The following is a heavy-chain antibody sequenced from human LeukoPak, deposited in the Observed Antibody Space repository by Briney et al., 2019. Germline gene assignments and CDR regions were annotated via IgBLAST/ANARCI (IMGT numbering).Heavy chain of an antibody. Sequence: GESLKISCKGSGNSFTGYWIGWVRQMPGKGLELMGIIYPGDSDTRYRPSFQGQVTISADKSINTAYLQWSSLKASDTAFYYCARFSGREYYFDSWGQGTPVTVSS. J-gene: IGHJ4*02. CDR2: IYPGDSDT. CDR3: ARFSGREYYFDS. V-gene: IGHV5-51*01. CDR1: GNSFTGYW.